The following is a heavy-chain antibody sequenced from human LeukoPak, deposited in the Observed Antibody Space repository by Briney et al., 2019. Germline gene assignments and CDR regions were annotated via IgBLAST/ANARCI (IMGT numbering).Heavy chain of an antibody. D-gene: IGHD2-15*01. J-gene: IGHJ4*02. Sequence: PSETLSLTCAVSGGSISSSNWWSWVRQPPGKGLEWIGSIYYSGSTYYNPSLKSRVTISVDTSKNQFSLKLSSVTAADTAVYYCARDASGATFDYWGQGTLVTVSS. V-gene: IGHV4-4*02. CDR3: ARDASGATFDY. CDR1: GGSISSSNW. CDR2: IYYSGST.